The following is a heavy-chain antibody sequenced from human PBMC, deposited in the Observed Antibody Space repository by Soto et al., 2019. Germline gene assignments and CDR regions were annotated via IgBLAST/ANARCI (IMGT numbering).Heavy chain of an antibody. V-gene: IGHV3-74*01. CDR2: ISSDGSST. J-gene: IGHJ6*02. CDR3: ARAPKGYGMGV. Sequence: GSLRLSCAASGFTFNIYWMHWVRQAPGKGLVWVSRISSDGSSTTYADSVKDRFTISRDNAKNTLYLQMNSLRVEDTALYYCARAPKGYGMGVWGQGTTVTSP. CDR1: GFTFNIYW.